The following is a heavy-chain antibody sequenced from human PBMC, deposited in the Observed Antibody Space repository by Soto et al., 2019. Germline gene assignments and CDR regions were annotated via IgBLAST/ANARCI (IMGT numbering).Heavy chain of an antibody. V-gene: IGHV4-31*03. D-gene: IGHD4-4*01. Sequence: PSEPLSLTCTVSDGYISSGSDYWSWIRKHPGKGLEWIGYIYHSGSTYSNPSLQSRVTISVDTSKNQFSLKLSSVTAADTAVYYCARDRPNKYSNLWNWFDPWGQGTLVTVSS. J-gene: IGHJ5*02. CDR2: IYHSGST. CDR3: ARDRPNKYSNLWNWFDP. CDR1: DGYISSGSDY.